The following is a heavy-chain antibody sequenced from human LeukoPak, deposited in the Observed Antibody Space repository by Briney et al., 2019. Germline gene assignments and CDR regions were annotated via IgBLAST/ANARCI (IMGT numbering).Heavy chain of an antibody. J-gene: IGHJ4*02. CDR2: IYFSSWST. Sequence: PSETLSLTCTVSGGSISSRTYFWGGIRQPRGKGLEWIGNIYFSSWSTYYNPSLKRRVTISVDTSKNQFSLKLSSVTAADTAVYYCASQVYCSAGSCYSNFWGQGTLVTVSS. CDR3: ASQVYCSAGSCYSNF. D-gene: IGHD2-15*01. V-gene: IGHV4-39*01. CDR1: GGSISSRTYF.